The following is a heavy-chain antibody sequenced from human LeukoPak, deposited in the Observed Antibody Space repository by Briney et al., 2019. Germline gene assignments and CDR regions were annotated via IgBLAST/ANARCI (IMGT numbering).Heavy chain of an antibody. CDR1: GGSISSGSCY. Sequence: SQTLSLACTVSGGSISSGSCYRSWIRQPAGKGLEWIGRIYTSGSTNYNPSLKSRVTISLDTSKNQFSLKLSSVTAADTAVYYCARDTQNDYGDLNWFDPWGQGTLVTVSS. CDR2: IYTSGST. D-gene: IGHD4-17*01. CDR3: ARDTQNDYGDLNWFDP. J-gene: IGHJ5*02. V-gene: IGHV4-61*02.